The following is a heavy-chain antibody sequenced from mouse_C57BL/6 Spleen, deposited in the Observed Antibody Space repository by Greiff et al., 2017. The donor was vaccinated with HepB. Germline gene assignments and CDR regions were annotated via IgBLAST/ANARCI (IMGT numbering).Heavy chain of an antibody. Sequence: VQLQQSGPELVKPGASVKMSCKASGYTFTDYNMHWVKQSHGKSLEWIGYINPNNGGTSYNQKFKGKATLTVNKSSSTAYMELRSLTSEDSAVYYCAREGITTVVATDYWGQVTTLTVSS. D-gene: IGHD1-1*01. CDR1: GYTFTDYN. CDR3: AREGITTVVATDY. V-gene: IGHV1-22*01. CDR2: INPNNGGT. J-gene: IGHJ2*01.